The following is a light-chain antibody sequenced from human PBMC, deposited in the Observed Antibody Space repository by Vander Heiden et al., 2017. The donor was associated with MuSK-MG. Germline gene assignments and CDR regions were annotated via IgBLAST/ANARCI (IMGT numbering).Light chain of an antibody. J-gene: IGLJ1*01. Sequence: YELTQPPSVSVSPGQTASITCSGDKLGDKYACWYQQKPGQSPVLVIYQDSKRPSGIPERFSGSNSGNTATLTISGTQAMDEADYYCQAWDSSTFYVFGTGTKVTVL. V-gene: IGLV3-1*01. CDR2: QDS. CDR1: KLGDKY. CDR3: QAWDSSTFYV.